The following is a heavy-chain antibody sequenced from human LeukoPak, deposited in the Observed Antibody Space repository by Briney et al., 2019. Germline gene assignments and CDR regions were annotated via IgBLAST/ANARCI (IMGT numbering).Heavy chain of an antibody. CDR2: ISSSGCTI. CDR1: GFTCSDYY. CDR3: ARVFLERLTSGYFDN. J-gene: IGHJ4*02. V-gene: IGHV3-11*04. Sequence: GGPVSLFCAASGFTCSDYYMRWMRQAAGKGLEWVSYISSSGCTIYYAHSVKGRFTISRHNAKKSLYLQMNSLRDDDTAVYYCARVFLERLTSGYFDNWGQGTLVTVSP. D-gene: IGHD3-3*01.